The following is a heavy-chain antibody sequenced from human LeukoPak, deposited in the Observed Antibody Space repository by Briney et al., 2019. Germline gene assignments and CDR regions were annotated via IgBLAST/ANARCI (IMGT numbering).Heavy chain of an antibody. V-gene: IGHV3-23*01. J-gene: IGHJ4*02. CDR3: AKVGGARSGPFDY. CDR2: ISGYGADT. D-gene: IGHD3-3*01. Sequence: GGSLRLSCAASGFTFGSYAMSWVRQAPGKGLEWVSTISGYGADTFYAESVKGRFTISRDNSKNTLYLKVNSLRAEDTAAYYCAKVGGARSGPFDYWGQGTLVTVSS. CDR1: GFTFGSYA.